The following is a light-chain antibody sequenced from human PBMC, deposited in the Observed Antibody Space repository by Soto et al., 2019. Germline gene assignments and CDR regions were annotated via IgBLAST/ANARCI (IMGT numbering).Light chain of an antibody. J-gene: IGKJ1*01. V-gene: IGKV1-39*01. Sequence: DIQMTQSPSSLSASVGDRVTITCRASQSISKYLNWYQLKPGKPPRLLIYAASSLQSGVPSRFSGSGSGTDFTLTISSLQPEDFATYSCQQSYNSPQTFGQGTKVEIK. CDR3: QQSYNSPQT. CDR2: AAS. CDR1: QSISKY.